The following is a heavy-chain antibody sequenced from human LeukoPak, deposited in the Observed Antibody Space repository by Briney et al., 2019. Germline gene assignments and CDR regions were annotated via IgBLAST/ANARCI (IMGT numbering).Heavy chain of an antibody. CDR1: GFTFSSYE. Sequence: GGSLRLSCAASGFTFSSYEMNWVRQAPGKGLEWVSYISSSGRTIYYADSVKGRLTISRDNAKNSLYLQMSSLRAEDTAVYYCARGPISSIAALGVFDIWGQGTMVTVSS. D-gene: IGHD6-6*01. J-gene: IGHJ3*02. CDR2: ISSSGRTI. V-gene: IGHV3-48*03. CDR3: ARGPISSIAALGVFDI.